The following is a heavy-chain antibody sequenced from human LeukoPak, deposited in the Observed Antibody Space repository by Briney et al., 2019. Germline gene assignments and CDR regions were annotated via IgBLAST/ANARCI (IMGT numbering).Heavy chain of an antibody. CDR3: VRDRVDIVVVPAARADYYYYMDV. CDR1: GFTFSSYW. Sequence: GGSLRLSCAASGFTFSSYWMSWVRQAPGKGLERVANIKQDGSEKYYVDSVKGRFTISRDNAKNSLYLQMNSLRAEDTAVYYCVRDRVDIVVVPAARADYYYYMDVWGKGTTVTVSS. D-gene: IGHD2-2*01. J-gene: IGHJ6*03. CDR2: IKQDGSEK. V-gene: IGHV3-7*01.